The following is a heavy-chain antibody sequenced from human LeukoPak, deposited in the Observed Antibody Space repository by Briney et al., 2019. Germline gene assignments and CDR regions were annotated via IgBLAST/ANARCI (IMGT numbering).Heavy chain of an antibody. CDR3: ARDSPFDP. CDR2: IYYSGST. J-gene: IGHJ5*02. CDR1: GGSISSYY. V-gene: IGHV4-59*01. Sequence: SATLSLTCTVSGGSISSYYWSWIRQPPGKGLEWIGYIYYSGSTNYNPSLKSRVTISVDTSKNQFSLKLSSVTAADTAVYYCARDSPFDPWGQGTLVTVSS.